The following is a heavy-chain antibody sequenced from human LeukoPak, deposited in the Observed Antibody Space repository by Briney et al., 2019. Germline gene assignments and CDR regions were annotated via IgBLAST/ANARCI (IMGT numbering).Heavy chain of an antibody. V-gene: IGHV4-59*08. D-gene: IGHD2-15*01. Sequence: SETLSLTCSVSGGSISGYYWSWIRQPPGQGLEWIGYMYETGHTMYNSSLKSRVTMSLDTSRNYFSLSLSSVTAADTAVYYCARHPFATPSDYWGPGTLVTVSS. CDR1: GGSISGYY. J-gene: IGHJ4*02. CDR2: MYETGHT. CDR3: ARHPFATPSDY.